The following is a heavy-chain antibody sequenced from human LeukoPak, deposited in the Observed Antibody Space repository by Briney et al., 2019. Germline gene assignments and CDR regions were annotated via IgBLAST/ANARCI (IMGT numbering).Heavy chain of an antibody. CDR1: RFTFSSYG. J-gene: IGHJ4*02. CDR2: IREDGGEQ. Sequence: GGSLRLSCAASRFTFSSYGMSWVRQAPGKGLEWVANIREDGGEQNYVDSVRGRFTISRDNAKSSVYLQLNSLRADDTAVYYCARDLLGNGWSQGTLVTVPS. D-gene: IGHD4-23*01. CDR3: ARDLLGNG. V-gene: IGHV3-7*01.